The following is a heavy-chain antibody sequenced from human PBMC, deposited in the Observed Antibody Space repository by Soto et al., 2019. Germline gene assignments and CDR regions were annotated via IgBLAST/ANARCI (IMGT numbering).Heavy chain of an antibody. V-gene: IGHV3-23*01. CDR3: ARTHDYGDYHNAFDI. Sequence: PGGSLRLSCAASGFTFSSYAMSWVRQAPGKGLEWVSAISSSGSSTYYADSVKGRFTISRDNSKNSLYLQMNSLRAEDTAVYYCARTHDYGDYHNAFDIWGQGTMVTVSS. D-gene: IGHD4-17*01. CDR2: ISSSGSST. J-gene: IGHJ3*02. CDR1: GFTFSSYA.